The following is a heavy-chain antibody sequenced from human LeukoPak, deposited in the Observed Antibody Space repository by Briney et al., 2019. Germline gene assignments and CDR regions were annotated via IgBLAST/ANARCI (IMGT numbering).Heavy chain of an antibody. CDR2: INHSGST. D-gene: IGHD1-26*01. V-gene: IGHV4-34*01. CDR1: GGSFSGYY. J-gene: IGHJ3*02. Sequence: SETLSLTCAVYGGSFSGYYWSWIRQPPGKGLEWIGEINHSGSTNYNPSLKSRVTISVDTSKNQFSLKLSSVTAADTAVYYCARHEVGATAFDIWGQGTMVTVSS. CDR3: ARHEVGATAFDI.